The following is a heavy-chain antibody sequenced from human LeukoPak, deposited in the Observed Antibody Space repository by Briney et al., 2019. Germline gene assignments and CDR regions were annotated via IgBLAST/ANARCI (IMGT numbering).Heavy chain of an antibody. D-gene: IGHD3-9*01. Sequence: SGGSLRLSCATSGFTFSSYAMHWVRQAPGKGLEWVAVISYDGSNKYYADSVKGRFTISRDNSKNTLYLQMNSLRAEDTAVYYCARENYDILTGYCYGYYYYGMDVWGQGTTVTISS. J-gene: IGHJ6*02. CDR3: ARENYDILTGYCYGYYYYGMDV. CDR1: GFTFSSYA. CDR2: ISYDGSNK. V-gene: IGHV3-30-3*01.